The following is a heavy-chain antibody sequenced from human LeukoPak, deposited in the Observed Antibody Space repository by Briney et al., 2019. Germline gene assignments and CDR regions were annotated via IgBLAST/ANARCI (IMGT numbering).Heavy chain of an antibody. V-gene: IGHV3-30-3*01. CDR2: ISYDGSNK. Sequence: GGSLRLSCAASGFTFSSYAVHWVRQAPGKGLEWVAVISYDGSNKYYADSVKGRFTVPRDISKNTVYLQMNGLKAEDTAVYYCARDDCSTTPCYAYWGQGTLVTVSS. CDR3: ARDDCSTTPCYAY. D-gene: IGHD2-2*01. J-gene: IGHJ4*02. CDR1: GFTFSSYA.